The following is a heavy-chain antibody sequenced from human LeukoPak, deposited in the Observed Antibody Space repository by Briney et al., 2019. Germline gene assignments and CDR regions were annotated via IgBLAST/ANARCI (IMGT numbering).Heavy chain of an antibody. Sequence: GGSLRLSCAASGFTFSSYGMHWVRQAPGKGLEWVAFIRYDGSNKYYADSVKGRFTISRDNSKNTLYLQMNSLRAEDTAVYYCVKTPIVVAQMYYFDYWGQGTLVTVSS. CDR2: IRYDGSNK. V-gene: IGHV3-30*02. J-gene: IGHJ4*02. CDR1: GFTFSSYG. CDR3: VKTPIVVAQMYYFDY. D-gene: IGHD2-2*01.